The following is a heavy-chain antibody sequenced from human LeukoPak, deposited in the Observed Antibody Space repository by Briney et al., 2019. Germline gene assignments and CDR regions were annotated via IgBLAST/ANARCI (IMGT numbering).Heavy chain of an antibody. CDR1: GFTFSSYW. D-gene: IGHD2-15*01. J-gene: IGHJ5*02. Sequence: GGSLRLSCAASGFTFSSYWMHWVRQVPGRGPVWVSRINHDGSDTIYADSVRGRFTISRDDAKNTLYLQMNNLRAEDTAVYYCVRGGPSTWSWGQGTLVTVSS. CDR3: VRGGPSTWS. CDR2: INHDGSDT. V-gene: IGHV3-74*01.